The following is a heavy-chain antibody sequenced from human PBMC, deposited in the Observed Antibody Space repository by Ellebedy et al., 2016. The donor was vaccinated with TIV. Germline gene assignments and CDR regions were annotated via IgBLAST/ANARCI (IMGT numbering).Heavy chain of an antibody. CDR3: ARADHATSGSRPFDV. Sequence: GESLKISXTVSGFILSDYYIHWVRQAPGKGLEWISFSIASRNYKSYADSVKGRFTMSRDNAKNTVYLQMNSLTVEDTAVYYCARADHATSGSRPFDVWGQGTMVTVSS. V-gene: IGHV3-11*05. D-gene: IGHD3-10*01. CDR2: SIASRNYK. CDR1: GFILSDYY. J-gene: IGHJ3*01.